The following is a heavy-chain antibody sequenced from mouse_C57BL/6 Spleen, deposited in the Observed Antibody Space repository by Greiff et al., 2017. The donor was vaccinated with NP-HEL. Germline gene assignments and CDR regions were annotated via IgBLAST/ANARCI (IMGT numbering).Heavy chain of an antibody. V-gene: IGHV1-64*01. CDR3: ARWVITTVVVTDFGY. CDR1: GYTFTSYW. Sequence: VQLQQPGAELVKPGASVKLSCKASGYTFTSYWMHWVKQRPGQGLEWIGMIHPNSGSTNYNEKFKSKATLTVDKSSSTAYMQLSSLTSEDSAVYYCARWVITTVVVTDFGYWGQGTTLTVSS. J-gene: IGHJ2*01. D-gene: IGHD1-1*01. CDR2: IHPNSGST.